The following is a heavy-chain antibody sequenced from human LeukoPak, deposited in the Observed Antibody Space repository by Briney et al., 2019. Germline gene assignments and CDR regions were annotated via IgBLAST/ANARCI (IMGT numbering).Heavy chain of an antibody. CDR3: ARGYRIAVAGTAAFDY. J-gene: IGHJ4*02. CDR1: GFTFSSYW. Sequence: GGSLRLSCAASGFTFSSYWMHWVRQAPGKGLVWVSRINGDGSSTSYADSVKGRFTISRDNAKNTLYLQMNSLRAEDTAVYYCARGYRIAVAGTAAFDYWGQGTLVTVSS. D-gene: IGHD6-13*01. V-gene: IGHV3-74*01. CDR2: INGDGSST.